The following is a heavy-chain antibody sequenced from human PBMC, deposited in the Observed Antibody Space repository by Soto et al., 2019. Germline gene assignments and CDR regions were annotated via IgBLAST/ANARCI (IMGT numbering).Heavy chain of an antibody. CDR2: IYYSGTT. CDR3: ASTHLAVVTDACET. CDR1: VGSISSYC. V-gene: IGHV4-59*01. Sequence: PSETLSLTGTVAVGSISSYCWSCIRHPPGKGLEWIGYIYYSGTTNYSPALKRRGTISVDTSKNRFSLKLSSVTAVDTAVYYCASTHLAVVTDACETWDQLTMVA. D-gene: IGHD2-21*02. J-gene: IGHJ3*02.